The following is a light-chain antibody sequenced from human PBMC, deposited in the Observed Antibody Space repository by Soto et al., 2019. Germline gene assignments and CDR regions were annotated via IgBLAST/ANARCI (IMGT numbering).Light chain of an antibody. CDR3: HQYGHSPQT. V-gene: IGKV3-20*01. CDR1: PSVTSNY. Sequence: EIVLTQSPGTLSLSPGARATLSCRASPSVTSNYLAWYQQKPRQAPRLLIYHASIRATGIPDRFSGSGSGADFTLIIIRLEPEDSGVYYCHQYGHSPQTFGQGTKVEIK. J-gene: IGKJ1*01. CDR2: HAS.